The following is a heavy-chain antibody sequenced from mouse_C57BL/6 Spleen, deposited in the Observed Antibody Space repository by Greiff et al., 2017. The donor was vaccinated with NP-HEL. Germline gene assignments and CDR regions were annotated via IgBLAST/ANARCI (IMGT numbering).Heavy chain of an antibody. Sequence: VHVKQSGAELVRPGASVKLSCTASGFNIKDDYMHWVKQRPEQGLEWIGWIDPENGDTEYASKFQGKATITADTSSNTAYLQLSSLTSEDTAVYYCTTGPSSSLFAYWGQGTLVTVSA. CDR3: TTGPSSSLFAY. CDR1: GFNIKDDY. D-gene: IGHD1-1*01. J-gene: IGHJ3*01. V-gene: IGHV14-4*01. CDR2: IDPENGDT.